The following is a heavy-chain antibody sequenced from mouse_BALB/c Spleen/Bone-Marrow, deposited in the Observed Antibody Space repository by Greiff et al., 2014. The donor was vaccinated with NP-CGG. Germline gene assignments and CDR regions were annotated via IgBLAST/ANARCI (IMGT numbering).Heavy chain of an antibody. D-gene: IGHD1-1*01. J-gene: IGHJ2*01. CDR3: ARYYYGSSLFDY. Sequence: VQLQQPGAELVKPGASVKLSCTASGFNIKDTYMHWVKQRPEQGLEWIGRIDPANGNTKYGPKFQGKATITADTSSNTAYLQLSSLTSEDTAVYYCARYYYGSSLFDYWGQGTTLTVSS. V-gene: IGHV14-3*02. CDR1: GFNIKDTY. CDR2: IDPANGNT.